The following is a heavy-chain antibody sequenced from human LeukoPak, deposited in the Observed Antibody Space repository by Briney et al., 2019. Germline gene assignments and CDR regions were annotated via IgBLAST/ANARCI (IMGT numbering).Heavy chain of an antibody. J-gene: IGHJ6*03. Sequence: ASVKVSCKASGGTFSSYAISWVRQAPGQGLEWMGGIIPIFGTANYAQTFQGRVTITADESTSTAYMELSSLRSEDTAVYYCARGDSSSLPGYYYYMDVWGKGTTVTISS. CDR1: GGTFSSYA. CDR2: IIPIFGTA. D-gene: IGHD6-13*01. CDR3: ARGDSSSLPGYYYYMDV. V-gene: IGHV1-69*01.